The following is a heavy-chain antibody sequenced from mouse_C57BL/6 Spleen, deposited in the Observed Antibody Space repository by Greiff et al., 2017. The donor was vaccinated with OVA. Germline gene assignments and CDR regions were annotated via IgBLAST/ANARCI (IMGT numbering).Heavy chain of an antibody. V-gene: IGHV1-82*01. Sequence: QVQLKESGPELVKPGASVKISCKASGYAFSSSWMDWVKQRPGKGLEWIGRIYPGDGDTNYNGKFKGKATLTADKSSSTAYMQLSSLTSEDSAVYFCARPITTVDAMDYWGQGTSVTVSS. CDR3: ARPITTVDAMDY. CDR1: GYAFSSSW. CDR2: IYPGDGDT. D-gene: IGHD1-1*01. J-gene: IGHJ4*01.